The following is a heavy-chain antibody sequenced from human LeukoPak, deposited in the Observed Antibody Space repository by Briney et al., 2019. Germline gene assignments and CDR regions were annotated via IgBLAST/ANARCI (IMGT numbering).Heavy chain of an antibody. J-gene: IGHJ4*02. V-gene: IGHV3-23*01. D-gene: IGHD2-15*01. CDR3: AKDPHVVVGAATHIDY. CDR1: GFIFSTYA. CDR2: ISGGRGST. Sequence: GGSLRLSCAASGFIFSTYAMNWVRQAPGKGLEWVSAISGGRGSTHYADSVKGRFTISRDNSKNTLCLQMNSLRAEDTAVYYCAKDPHVVVGAATHIDYWGQGVLVTVSS.